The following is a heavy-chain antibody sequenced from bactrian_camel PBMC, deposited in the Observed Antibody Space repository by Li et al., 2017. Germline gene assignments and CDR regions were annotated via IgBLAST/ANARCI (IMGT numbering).Heavy chain of an antibody. V-gene: IGHV3S1*01. CDR1: GITLSNAW. CDR3: VKDTVVVGPAVYGY. Sequence: VQLVESGGGLVQPGGSLRLSCAASGITLSNAWMYWVRQAPGKGFELVSVIDGAGGVRYHADSVKGRFTISRDNAKNTLYLQLNSLKTEDTAMYYCVKDTVVVGPAVYGYWGQGTQVTVS. CDR2: IDGAGGVR. J-gene: IGHJ4*01. D-gene: IGHD6*01.